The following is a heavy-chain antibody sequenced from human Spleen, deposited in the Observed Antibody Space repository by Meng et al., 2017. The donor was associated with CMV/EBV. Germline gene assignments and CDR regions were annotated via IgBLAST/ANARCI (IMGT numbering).Heavy chain of an antibody. J-gene: IGHJ6*02. CDR1: GFTFSSYS. V-gene: IGHV3-48*04. Sequence: GESLKISCAASGFTFSSYSMNWVRQAPGKGLEWVSYISSSGSTIYYADSVKGRFTISRDNAKNTLYLQMNSLRTEDTAVYYCARSLSILEWLLRGMDVWGQGTTVTVSS. CDR2: ISSSGSTI. CDR3: ARSLSILEWLLRGMDV. D-gene: IGHD3-3*01.